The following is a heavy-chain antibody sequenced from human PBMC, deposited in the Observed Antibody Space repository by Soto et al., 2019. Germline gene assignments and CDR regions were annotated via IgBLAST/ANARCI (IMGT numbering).Heavy chain of an antibody. CDR1: GFFLHYNG. D-gene: IGHD3-9*01. CDR2: SSWNSHST. J-gene: IGHJ1*01. CDR3: VKDEYHDILTGQYSH. V-gene: IGHV3-9*01. Sequence: DGALRLLCAGSGFFLHYNGMDWVGQAPRKGLEWVSESSWNSHSTDYADSVKARFTNSIDNAKNFLYVQMNSLRPEDTELYYCVKDEYHDILTGQYSHWSQG.